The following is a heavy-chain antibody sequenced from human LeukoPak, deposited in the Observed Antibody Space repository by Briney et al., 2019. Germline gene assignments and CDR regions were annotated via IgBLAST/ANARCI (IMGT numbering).Heavy chain of an antibody. D-gene: IGHD2-21*02. V-gene: IGHV3-7*01. CDR3: AREQLTLWFGRSTAIQGDDAFDI. J-gene: IGHJ3*02. CDR2: IKQDGSEK. Sequence: QPGGSLRLSCAASGFTFGSYWMSWVRQAPGKGLEWVANIKQDGSEKYYVDSVKGRFTISRDNAKNSLYLQMNSLRAEDTAAYYCAREQLTLWFGRSTAIQGDDAFDIWGQGTMVTVSS. CDR1: GFTFGSYW.